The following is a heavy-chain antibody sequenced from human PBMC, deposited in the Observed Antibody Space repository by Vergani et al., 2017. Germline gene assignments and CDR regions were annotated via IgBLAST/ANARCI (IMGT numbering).Heavy chain of an antibody. CDR3: ARVSCSSTSCSFFDY. CDR2: ISSSSSYI. Sequence: EVQLVESGGGLVKPGGSQRLSCAASGFTFSSFTMNWVRQAPGKGLEWVSSISSSSSYIYYADSLKGRFTISRENAKNSLYLQMNSLRAEDKALYYWARVSCSSTSCSFFDYWGQGTLVTVSS. D-gene: IGHD2-2*01. V-gene: IGHV3-21*01. J-gene: IGHJ4*02. CDR1: GFTFSSFT.